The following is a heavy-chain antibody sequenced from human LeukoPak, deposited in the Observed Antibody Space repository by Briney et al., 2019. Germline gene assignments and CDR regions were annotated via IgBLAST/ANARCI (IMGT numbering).Heavy chain of an antibody. D-gene: IGHD6-13*01. CDR1: GFTSTDYY. V-gene: IGHV3-11*04. J-gene: IGHJ4*02. CDR3: AKPATFIAAAGYFDY. CDR2: ICSSGGSI. Sequence: GGSLRLSCAASGFTSTDYYMSWIRQAPGKGLEWVSYICSSGGSIYYADSVKGRFTISRDNSKNTLYLQMNSLRAEDTAVYYCAKPATFIAAAGYFDYWGQGTLVTVSS.